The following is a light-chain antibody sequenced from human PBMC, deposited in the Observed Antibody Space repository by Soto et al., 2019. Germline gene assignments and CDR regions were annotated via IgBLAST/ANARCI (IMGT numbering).Light chain of an antibody. Sequence: EIVMTQSPDTLSVSPGEGVTLSCRASQSVSSDLAWYQQKPGQSPRLLMYGASTRATDIPARFSGGGSGTEFTLTISCLQSEDVAIYYCQQYHDWPPITFGPGTKVEI. CDR2: GAS. CDR1: QSVSSD. CDR3: QQYHDWPPIT. V-gene: IGKV3-15*01. J-gene: IGKJ3*01.